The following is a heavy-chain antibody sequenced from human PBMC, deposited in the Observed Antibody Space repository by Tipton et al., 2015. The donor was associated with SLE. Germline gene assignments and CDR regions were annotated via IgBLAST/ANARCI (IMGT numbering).Heavy chain of an antibody. J-gene: IGHJ4*02. CDR2: INHSGST. V-gene: IGHV4-34*01. CDR3: ARAGDYDSSGYNY. CDR1: GGSFSGYY. Sequence: TLSLTCAVYGGSFSGYYWSWIRQPPGKGLEWIGEINHSGSTNYNPSLKSRVTISVDTSKTQFSLKLSSVTAADTAVYYCARAGDYDSSGYNYWGQGTLVTVSS. D-gene: IGHD3-22*01.